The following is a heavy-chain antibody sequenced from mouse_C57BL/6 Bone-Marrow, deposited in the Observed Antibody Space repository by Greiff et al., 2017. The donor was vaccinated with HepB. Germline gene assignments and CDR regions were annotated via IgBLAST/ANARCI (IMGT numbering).Heavy chain of an antibody. CDR2: IYPRSGNT. D-gene: IGHD1-1*01. Sequence: QVQLQQSGAELARPGASVKLSCKASGYTFTSYGISWVKQRTGQGLEWIGEIYPRSGNTYYNEKFKGEATLTADKSSSTGYMELRRVTSEVSAVYCGEGKVGGPMGYWGRGTSVTVSA. J-gene: IGHJ4*01. CDR1: GYTFTSYG. CDR3: EGKVGGPMGY. V-gene: IGHV1-81*01.